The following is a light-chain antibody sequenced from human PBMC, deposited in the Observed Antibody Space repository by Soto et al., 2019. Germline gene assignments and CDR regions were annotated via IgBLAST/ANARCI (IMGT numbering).Light chain of an antibody. CDR1: QSISSN. CDR2: RTS. J-gene: IGKJ1*01. CDR3: LQHYGYSWT. Sequence: EIVMTQSPATLSVSPGERATLSCRASQSISSNLAWYQQKPGQAPRLLMFRTSSRATGFPARFSGSGSGTEFTLTISSLQPEDFATYYCLQHYGYSWTFGQGTKGDIK. V-gene: IGKV3-15*01.